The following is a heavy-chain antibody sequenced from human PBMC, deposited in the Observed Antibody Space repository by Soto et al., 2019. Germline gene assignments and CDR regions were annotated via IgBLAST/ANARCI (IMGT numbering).Heavy chain of an antibody. V-gene: IGHV3-23*01. Sequence: EVQLLESGGGLVQPGGSLRLSCAASGFPFSMSAMTWVRQAPGKGLEWVSTTGLNGRTTYYADSVKGRFTVSRDNTKNTLDLQMSSLRAEDTAVYYCATVHSTSLSFDYWGQGTLVTVSS. CDR1: GFPFSMSA. CDR3: ATVHSTSLSFDY. J-gene: IGHJ4*02. D-gene: IGHD6-6*01. CDR2: TGLNGRTT.